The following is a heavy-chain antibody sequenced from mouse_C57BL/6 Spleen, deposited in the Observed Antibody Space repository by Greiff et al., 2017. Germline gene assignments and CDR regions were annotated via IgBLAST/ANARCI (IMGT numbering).Heavy chain of an antibody. D-gene: IGHD1-1*01. J-gene: IGHJ1*03. CDR1: GYTFTGYW. Sequence: VKLVESGAELMKPGASVKLSCKATGYTFTGYWIEWVKQRPGHGLEWIGEILPGSGSTNYNEKFKGQATFTADTSANTAYMQLSSLTTEDSAIYYCAREVVATMRYFDVWGTGTTVTVSS. CDR3: AREVVATMRYFDV. V-gene: IGHV1-9*01. CDR2: ILPGSGST.